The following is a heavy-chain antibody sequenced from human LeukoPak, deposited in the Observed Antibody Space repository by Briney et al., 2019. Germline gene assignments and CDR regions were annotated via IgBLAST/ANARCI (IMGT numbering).Heavy chain of an antibody. D-gene: IGHD3-3*01. CDR1: GFTFSDYY. J-gene: IGHJ6*02. CDR2: ISSSGSTI. CDR3: ARDGTQRYYDFWSGYSGCYYGMDV. V-gene: IGHV3-11*01. Sequence: GGSLRLSCAASGFTFSDYYMSWIRQAPGKGLEWVSYISSSGSTIYYADSVKGRFTISRDNAKNSLYLQMNSLRAEDTAVYYCARDGTQRYYDFWSGYSGCYYGMDVWGQGTTVTVSS.